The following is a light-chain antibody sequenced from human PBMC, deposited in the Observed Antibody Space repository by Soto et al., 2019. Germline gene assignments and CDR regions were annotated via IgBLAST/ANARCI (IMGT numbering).Light chain of an antibody. CDR1: QDVGTW. V-gene: IGKV1-12*01. J-gene: IGKJ4*01. CDR2: AAS. CDR3: LQANSFPLT. Sequence: DIQMTQSPYSVSASVGDRVTITCRASQDVGTWLAWYQQKPGTAPKFLIYAASMLHGGVPSRFSGSGSGTDFTLTISSLQPEDFATYYCLQANSFPLTFGGGTKVEIK.